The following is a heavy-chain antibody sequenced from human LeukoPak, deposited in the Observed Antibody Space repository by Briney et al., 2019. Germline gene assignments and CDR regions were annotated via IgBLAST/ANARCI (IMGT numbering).Heavy chain of an antibody. CDR1: GFTFSSYA. CDR2: ISYDGSNK. D-gene: IGHD3-3*01. V-gene: IGHV3-30-3*01. Sequence: GRSLRLSCAASGFTFSSYAMHWVRHAPGRGLEWVAVISYDGSNKYYADSVKGRFTISRDNSKNTLYLQMNSLRAEDTAVYYCARRSTYYDFWSGYPNGRGGENFDYWGQGTLVTVSS. CDR3: ARRSTYYDFWSGYPNGRGGENFDY. J-gene: IGHJ4*02.